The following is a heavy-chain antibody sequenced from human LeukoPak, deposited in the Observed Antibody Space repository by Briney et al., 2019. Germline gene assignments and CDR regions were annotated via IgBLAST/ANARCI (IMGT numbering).Heavy chain of an antibody. V-gene: IGHV1-2*02. CDR2: INPNTGGT. D-gene: IGHD3-10*01. CDR1: GYTFIADY. CDR3: AKSGGYYYASGSYPENRNWFDP. Sequence: ASVKVSCKGSGYTFIADYIHWVRQAPEQGLEWMGWINPNTGGTNYAQNFQGRVTMTRDTSISTAYMELSRLRSDDTAVYYCAKSGGYYYASGSYPENRNWFDPWGQGTLVTVSS. J-gene: IGHJ5*02.